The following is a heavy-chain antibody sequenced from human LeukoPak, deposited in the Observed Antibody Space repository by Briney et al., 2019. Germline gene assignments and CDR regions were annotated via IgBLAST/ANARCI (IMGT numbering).Heavy chain of an antibody. CDR3: ARGGEVCSSSSCYRGHDY. V-gene: IGHV1-2*02. Sequence: ASVKVSCKASGYTFTGYYMHWVRQAPGQGLEWMGWINPKSGGTTYEQKFQGRVTMTRDTSTSTAYMELSRLRSDDTAVYYYARGGEVCSSSSCYRGHDYWGQGTLVTVSS. D-gene: IGHD2-2*01. CDR2: INPKSGGT. J-gene: IGHJ4*02. CDR1: GYTFTGYY.